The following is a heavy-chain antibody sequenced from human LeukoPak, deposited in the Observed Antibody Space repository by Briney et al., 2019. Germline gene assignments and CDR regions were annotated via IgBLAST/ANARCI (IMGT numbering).Heavy chain of an antibody. Sequence: GGSLRLSCAVSGFTFSNNYMTWVHQAPGKGLEWVSVIYSDGTAYYADSVKGRFTISRDNSKNTLYLQMNSLRAEDTAVYYCVRDLTWGQGTLVTVSS. V-gene: IGHV3-53*01. CDR1: GFTFSNNY. CDR3: VRDLT. J-gene: IGHJ5*02. CDR2: IYSDGTA.